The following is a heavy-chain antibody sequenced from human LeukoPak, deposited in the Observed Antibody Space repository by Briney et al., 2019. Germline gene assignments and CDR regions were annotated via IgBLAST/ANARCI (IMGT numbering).Heavy chain of an antibody. V-gene: IGHV3-23*01. CDR3: AKVWGRWGRYCSGGSCYHFDY. D-gene: IGHD2-15*01. CDR1: GFTFSSYA. Sequence: GGSLRLSCAASGFTFSSYAMSWVRQAPGKGLEWVSAISGSGGSTYYADSVKGRFTISRDNSKNTLYLQMNSLRAEDTAVYYCAKVWGRWGRYCSGGSCYHFDYWGQGTLVTVSS. J-gene: IGHJ4*02. CDR2: ISGSGGST.